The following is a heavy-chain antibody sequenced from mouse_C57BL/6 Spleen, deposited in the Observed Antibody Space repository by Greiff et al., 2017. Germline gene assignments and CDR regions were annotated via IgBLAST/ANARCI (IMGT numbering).Heavy chain of an antibody. CDR2: FYPGSGSI. J-gene: IGHJ4*01. V-gene: IGHV1-62-2*01. Sequence: VQLQQSGAELVKPGASVKLSCKASGYTFTEYTIHWVKQRSGQGLEWIGWFYPGSGSIKYNEKFKDKATLTADKSSSTVYMELSRLTSEDSAVYFCARPLTTVVATDYAMDYWGQGTSVTVSS. D-gene: IGHD1-1*01. CDR1: GYTFTEYT. CDR3: ARPLTTVVATDYAMDY.